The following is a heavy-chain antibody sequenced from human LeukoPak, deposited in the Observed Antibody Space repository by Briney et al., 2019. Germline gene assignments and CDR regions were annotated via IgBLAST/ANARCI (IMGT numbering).Heavy chain of an antibody. D-gene: IGHD1-7*01. V-gene: IGHV4-39*01. CDR1: GGSISSSSYY. J-gene: IGHJ4*02. CDR2: IYYSGST. CDR3: ARQKEGTMPSDY. Sequence: SETLSLTCTVSGGSISSSSYYWGWIRQPPGKGLEWIGSIYYSGSTYYNPSLKSRVTISVNTSKNQFSLKLSSVTAADTAVYYCARQKEGTMPSDYWGQGTLVTVSS.